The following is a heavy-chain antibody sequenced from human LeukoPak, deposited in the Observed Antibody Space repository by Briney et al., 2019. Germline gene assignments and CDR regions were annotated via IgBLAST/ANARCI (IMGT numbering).Heavy chain of an antibody. D-gene: IGHD4/OR15-4a*01. V-gene: IGHV3-48*03. J-gene: IGHJ4*02. CDR2: ISSSGSTI. Sequence: GGSLRLSCAASGFTFSSYEMNWVRQAPGKGLEWVSYISSSGSTIYYADSVKGRFTISRGNAKNSLYLQMNSLRAEDTAVYYCARRAGAYSHPYDYWGQGTLVTVSS. CDR1: GFTFSSYE. CDR3: ARRAGAYSHPYDY.